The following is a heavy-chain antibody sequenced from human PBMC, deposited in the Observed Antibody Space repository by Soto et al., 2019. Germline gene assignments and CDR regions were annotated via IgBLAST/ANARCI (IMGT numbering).Heavy chain of an antibody. D-gene: IGHD3-22*01. J-gene: IGHJ4*02. CDR3: AKDLYDSSGYPPGY. CDR1: GFTFTSYA. CDR2: ISGSGGST. V-gene: IGHV3-23*01. Sequence: GGSLRLSCAASGFTFTSYAMSWVRQAPGKGLEWVSGISGSGGSTYYADSVKGRFTISRDNSKNTLYLQMNSLRAEDTAVYYCAKDLYDSSGYPPGYWGQGTLVTVSS.